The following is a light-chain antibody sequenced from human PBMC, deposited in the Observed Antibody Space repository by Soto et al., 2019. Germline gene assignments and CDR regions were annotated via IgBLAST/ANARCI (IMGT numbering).Light chain of an antibody. Sequence: DIHMTQSPSTLSGSVGDRVTITCRASQSISSWLAWYQQKPGKAPKLLIYDASSLESGVPSRFSGSGSGTEFTLTISSLQPDDFATYYCQHYNSYSEAFGQGTKVDIK. CDR1: QSISSW. CDR2: DAS. CDR3: QHYNSYSEA. V-gene: IGKV1-5*01. J-gene: IGKJ1*01.